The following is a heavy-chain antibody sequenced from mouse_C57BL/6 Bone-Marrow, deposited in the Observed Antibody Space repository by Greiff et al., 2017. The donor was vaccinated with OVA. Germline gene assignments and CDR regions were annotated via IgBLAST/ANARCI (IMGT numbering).Heavy chain of an antibody. CDR2: IDPENGDT. CDR3: TTWITTVVALFAY. Sequence: VQLKESGAELVRPGASVKLSCTASGFNIKDDYMHWVKQRPEQGLEWIGWIDPENGDTEYASKFQGKATITADTSSNTAYLQLSSLTSEDTAVYYCTTWITTVVALFAYWGQGTLVTVSA. J-gene: IGHJ3*01. D-gene: IGHD1-1*01. CDR1: GFNIKDDY. V-gene: IGHV14-4*01.